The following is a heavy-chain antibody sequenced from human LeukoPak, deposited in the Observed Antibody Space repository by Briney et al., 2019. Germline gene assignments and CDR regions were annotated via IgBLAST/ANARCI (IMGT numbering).Heavy chain of an antibody. CDR3: ARVDYYDSSGYYPYFDY. D-gene: IGHD3-22*01. CDR2: IDHSGST. V-gene: IGHV4-34*01. CDR1: GGSFSGYY. Sequence: KASETLSLTCAVYGGSFSGYYWSWLRQPPGKGLEWIGEIDHSGSTNYNPSLKSRVTISVDTSKNQFSLKLSSVTAADTAVYYCARVDYYDSSGYYPYFDYWGQGTLVTVSS. J-gene: IGHJ4*02.